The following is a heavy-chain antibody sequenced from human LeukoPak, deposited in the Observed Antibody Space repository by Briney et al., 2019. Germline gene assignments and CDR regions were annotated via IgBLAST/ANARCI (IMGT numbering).Heavy chain of an antibody. D-gene: IGHD2-15*01. CDR1: GYSISSGYY. V-gene: IGHV4-38-2*02. Sequence: SETLSLTCTVSGYSISSGYYWGWIRQPPGKGLEWIGSIYHSGSTYYNPSLKSRVTISVDTSKNQFSLKLSSVTAADTAVYYCASPPLGYCSGGSCYSFDYWGQGTLVTVSS. CDR2: IYHSGST. CDR3: ASPPLGYCSGGSCYSFDY. J-gene: IGHJ4*02.